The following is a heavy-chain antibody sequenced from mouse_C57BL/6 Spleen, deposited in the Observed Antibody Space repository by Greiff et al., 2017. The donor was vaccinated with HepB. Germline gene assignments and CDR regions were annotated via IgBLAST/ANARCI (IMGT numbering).Heavy chain of an antibody. CDR3: ARSGYYGSSPEFDV. D-gene: IGHD1-1*01. CDR1: GYTFTSYW. Sequence: QVQLQQPGAELVKPGASVKLSCKASGYTFTSYWMHWVKQRPGQGLEWIGMIHPNSGSTNYNEKFKSKATLTVDKSSSTAYMQLSSLTSEDSAVYYCARSGYYGSSPEFDVWGTGTTVTVSS. J-gene: IGHJ1*03. CDR2: IHPNSGST. V-gene: IGHV1-64*01.